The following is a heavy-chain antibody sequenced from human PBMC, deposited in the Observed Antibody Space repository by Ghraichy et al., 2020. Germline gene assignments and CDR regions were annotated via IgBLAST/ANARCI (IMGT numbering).Heavy chain of an antibody. J-gene: IGHJ4*02. D-gene: IGHD4-23*01. CDR2: IKQDGSEK. Sequence: GGSLRLSCAASGFTFSSYWMSWVRQAPGKGLEWVANIKQDGSEKYYVDPVKGRFTISRDNAKNSLYLQMNSLRAEDTAVYYCAMGSGKGGADFDYWGQGTLVTVSS. CDR1: GFTFSSYW. V-gene: IGHV3-7*03. CDR3: AMGSGKGGADFDY.